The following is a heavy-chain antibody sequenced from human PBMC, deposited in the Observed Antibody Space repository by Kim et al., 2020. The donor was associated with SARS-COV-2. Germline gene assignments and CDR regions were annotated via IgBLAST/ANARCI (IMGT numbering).Heavy chain of an antibody. J-gene: IGHJ4*02. D-gene: IGHD3-10*01. CDR2: ISYDGSNK. Sequence: GGSLRLSCAASGFTFSSYAMHWVRQAPGKGLEWVAVISYDGSNKYYADSVKGRFTISRDNSKNTLYLQMNSLRAEDTAVYYCARGYGSGSYWGQGTLVTVSS. V-gene: IGHV3-30*04. CDR1: GFTFSSYA. CDR3: ARGYGSGSY.